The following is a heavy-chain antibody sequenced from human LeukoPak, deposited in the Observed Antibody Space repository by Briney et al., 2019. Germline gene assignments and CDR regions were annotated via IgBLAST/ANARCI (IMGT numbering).Heavy chain of an antibody. Sequence: GGSLRLSCAASGFTFDDYSRHWVRQAPGKGLEWVAGISWNRGSICYADSVNGRFTISSNNAKNSLYLQMNSLRAEDTALYYCAKDSRARDIGGFDYWGQGTLVTVSS. V-gene: IGHV3-9*01. CDR1: GFTFDDYS. J-gene: IGHJ4*02. D-gene: IGHD2-15*01. CDR3: AKDSRARDIGGFDY. CDR2: ISWNRGSI.